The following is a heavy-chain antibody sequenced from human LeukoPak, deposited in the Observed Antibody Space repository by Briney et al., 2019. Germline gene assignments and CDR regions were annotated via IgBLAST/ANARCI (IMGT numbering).Heavy chain of an antibody. CDR3: ARGPQWELLREFDY. CDR1: GGTFSSYA. V-gene: IGHV1-69*01. Sequence: SVKVSCKASGGTFSSYAISWVRQAPGQGLEWMGGIIPIFGTANYAQKFQGRVTITADESTSTAYMELSSLRSEDTAVYYCARGPQWELLREFDYWGQGTLVTVSS. CDR2: IIPIFGTA. J-gene: IGHJ4*02. D-gene: IGHD1-26*01.